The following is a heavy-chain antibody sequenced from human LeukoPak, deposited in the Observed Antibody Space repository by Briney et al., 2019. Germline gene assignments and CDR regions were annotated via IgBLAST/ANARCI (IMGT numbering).Heavy chain of an antibody. CDR1: GFTFSSYG. CDR3: AKDFGRFGEFPDNWFDP. CDR2: ISYDGSNK. J-gene: IGHJ5*02. V-gene: IGHV3-30*18. Sequence: GRSLRLSCAASGFTFSSYGMHWVRQAPGKGLEGVAVISYDGSNKYYADSVKGRFTISRDNSKNTLYLQMNSLRAEDTAVYYCAKDFGRFGEFPDNWFDPWGQGTLVTVSS. D-gene: IGHD3-10*01.